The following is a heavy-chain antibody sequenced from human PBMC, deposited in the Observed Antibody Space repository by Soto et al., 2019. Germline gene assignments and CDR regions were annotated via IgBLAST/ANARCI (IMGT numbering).Heavy chain of an antibody. D-gene: IGHD3-10*01. CDR1: GGTFSGYY. V-gene: IGHV4-34*08. CDR2: INHSVST. Sequence: SETRSLTCAVYGGTFSGYYWSWIRQPPGKGLEWIGEINHSVSTNYNPSLKSRVTISVDTSKNQFSLKLSSVTAADTAVYYCEAGFYGSGSSIGPAPVQYWGKRKMVIVSS. J-gene: IGHJ4*02. CDR3: EAGFYGSGSSIGPAPVQY.